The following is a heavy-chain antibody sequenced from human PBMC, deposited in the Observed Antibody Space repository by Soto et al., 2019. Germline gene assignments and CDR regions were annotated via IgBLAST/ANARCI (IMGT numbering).Heavy chain of an antibody. CDR1: GFTFSGYG. CDR2: ISYDGSNK. Sequence: PGGSLRLGCTASGFTFSGYGMHWVHQAPGKGRGWVAVISYDGSNKYYADSVKGRFTISRDNSKNTLYLQMNSLRAEDGAVYYWGKVIADSSGYYGNGAFDIWGQGTMVTVSS. J-gene: IGHJ3*02. V-gene: IGHV3-30*18. CDR3: GKVIADSSGYYGNGAFDI. D-gene: IGHD3-22*01.